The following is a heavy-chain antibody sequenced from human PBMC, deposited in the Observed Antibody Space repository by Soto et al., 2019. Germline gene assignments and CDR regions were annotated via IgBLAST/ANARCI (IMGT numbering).Heavy chain of an antibody. J-gene: IGHJ4*02. CDR2: IYWDDDK. CDR3: AHSVQGNGWFGTSGQVDYYFDY. CDR1: GFSLSTSGVG. D-gene: IGHD3-10*01. Sequence: VSGPTLVNPTQTLTLTCTFSGFSLSTSGVGVGWIRQPPGKALEWLALIYWDDDKRYSPSLKSRLTITKDTSKNQEVLTMTNMDPVDTATYYCAHSVQGNGWFGTSGQVDYYFDYWGQGTLVPVSS. V-gene: IGHV2-5*02.